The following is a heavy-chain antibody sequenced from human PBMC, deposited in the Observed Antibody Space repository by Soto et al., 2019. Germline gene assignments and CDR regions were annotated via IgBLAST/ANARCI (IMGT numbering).Heavy chain of an antibody. CDR2: ISYSGAT. Sequence: PSETLSLTCTVSGGSITSGGYYWTWIRQHPGKGLEWIGYISYSGATYYNPSLMSRVTISVDTSKKHFSLNLSSVTAADTAIYYCARDSLTPPTGAAIPNYHYYGLDVWGQGTTVS. D-gene: IGHD2-21*02. CDR1: GGSITSGGYY. J-gene: IGHJ6*02. V-gene: IGHV4-31*03. CDR3: ARDSLTPPTGAAIPNYHYYGLDV.